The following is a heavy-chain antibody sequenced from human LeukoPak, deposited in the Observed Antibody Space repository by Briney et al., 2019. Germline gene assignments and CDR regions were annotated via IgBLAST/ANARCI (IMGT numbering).Heavy chain of an antibody. J-gene: IGHJ6*04. CDR1: GFTFSSYG. V-gene: IGHV3-30*18. Sequence: GGSLRLSCAASGFTFSSYGMHWVRQAPGKGLEWVAVISYDGSNKYYADSVKGRFTISRDNSKNTLYLQMNSLRAEDTAVYYCAKAYYDILNLPPYGMDVWAKGTTVTVSS. D-gene: IGHD3-9*01. CDR2: ISYDGSNK. CDR3: AKAYYDILNLPPYGMDV.